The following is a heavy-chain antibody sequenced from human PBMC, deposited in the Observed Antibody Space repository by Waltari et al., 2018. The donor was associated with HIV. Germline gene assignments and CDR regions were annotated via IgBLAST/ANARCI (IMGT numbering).Heavy chain of an antibody. CDR3: ALNSKGAAASGATFDY. CDR2: IYWNDDK. J-gene: IGHJ4*02. V-gene: IGHV2-5*01. Sequence: QITLRESGPAQVKATQTLNLTCSFSGFSLSTSGVGVCWIRQPPGKALEWLALIYWNDDKRYSPSLKSRLTITKDTSKNQVVLTMTNMDPVDTATYYCALNSKGAAASGATFDYWGQGTLVTVSS. D-gene: IGHD6-13*01. CDR1: GFSLSTSGVG.